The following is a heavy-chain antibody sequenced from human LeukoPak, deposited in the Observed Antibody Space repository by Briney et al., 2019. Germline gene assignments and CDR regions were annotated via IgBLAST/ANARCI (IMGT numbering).Heavy chain of an antibody. J-gene: IGHJ4*02. V-gene: IGHV4-59*12. CDR2: IYYSGST. D-gene: IGHD1-1*01. CDR3: ARDRGTWNDDGFDY. Sequence: SETLSLTCTVSGCSIRSYYRSWIRQPPGKGLEWIAYIYYSGSTNYNPSLKSRVTISVDTSKNQFSLKLSSVTAADTAVYYCARDRGTWNDDGFDYWGQGTLVTVSS. CDR1: GCSIRSYY.